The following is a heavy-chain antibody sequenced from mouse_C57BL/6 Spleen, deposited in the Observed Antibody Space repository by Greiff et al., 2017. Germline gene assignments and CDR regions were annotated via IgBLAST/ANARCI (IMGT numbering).Heavy chain of an antibody. CDR3: AREGDGYQYYFDY. Sequence: EVQLVESGGGLVKPGGSLKLSCAASGFTFSSYAMSWVRQTPEKRLEWVATISDGGSYTYYPDNVKGRFTISRDNAKNNLYLQMSHLKSEDTAMYYCAREGDGYQYYFDYWGKGTTLTVSS. CDR2: ISDGGSYT. V-gene: IGHV5-4*01. J-gene: IGHJ2*01. CDR1: GFTFSSYA. D-gene: IGHD2-3*01.